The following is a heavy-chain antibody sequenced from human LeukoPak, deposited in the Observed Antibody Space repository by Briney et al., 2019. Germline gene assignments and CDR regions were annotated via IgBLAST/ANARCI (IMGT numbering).Heavy chain of an antibody. CDR2: ISGSGGDT. V-gene: IGHV3-23*01. CDR3: AKDLGGEGGSGFPGY. D-gene: IGHD3-10*01. CDR1: GFTFSTYA. Sequence: PGVSLRLSCAASGFTFSTYAMSWVRQAPGKGLEWVSAISGSGGDTYYADSVKGRFTISRDNSKYTLYLQMDSLRAEDTAVYYCAKDLGGEGGSGFPGYWGQGTQLTVSS. J-gene: IGHJ4*02.